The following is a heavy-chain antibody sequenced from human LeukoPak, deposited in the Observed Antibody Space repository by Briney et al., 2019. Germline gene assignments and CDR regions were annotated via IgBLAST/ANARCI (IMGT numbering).Heavy chain of an antibody. D-gene: IGHD3-22*01. J-gene: IGHJ5*02. CDR1: GYTFTGYY. CDR3: ARDTTYYYDSSGYS. Sequence: ASVKVSCKASGYTFTGYYMHWVRQAPGQGLEWVGWSNPNSGGTNYAQKFQGRVTMTRDTSISTAYMELSRLRSDDTAVYYCARDTTYYYDSSGYSWGQGTLVTVSS. CDR2: SNPNSGGT. V-gene: IGHV1-2*02.